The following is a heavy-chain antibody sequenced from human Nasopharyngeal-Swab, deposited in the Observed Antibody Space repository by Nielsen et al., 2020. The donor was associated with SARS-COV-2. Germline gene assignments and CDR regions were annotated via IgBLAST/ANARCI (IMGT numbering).Heavy chain of an antibody. V-gene: IGHV3-9*01. CDR1: GFTFDDYA. CDR3: AKASNPAVAGDFDY. CDR2: ISWNSGGI. J-gene: IGHJ4*02. D-gene: IGHD6-19*01. Sequence: SLKISCAASGFTFDDYAMHWVRQAPGKGLEWVSGISWNSGGIGYADSVKGRFTISRDNAKNSLYLQMNSLRAEDTALYYCAKASNPAVAGDFDYWGQGTLVTVSS.